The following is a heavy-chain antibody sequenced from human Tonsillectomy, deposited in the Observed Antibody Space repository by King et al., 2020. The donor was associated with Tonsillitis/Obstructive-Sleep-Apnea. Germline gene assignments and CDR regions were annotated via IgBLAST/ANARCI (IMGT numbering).Heavy chain of an antibody. Sequence: QLVQSGAEVKKPGESLKISCKSAGYRFTSYWIGWVRQVPGKGLEWMGIIYPGDSDTRYSPSFQGQVTISADKSISTAYLQWSSLKALDTAMYYCARLEVVLVPGSIPPGNNWFDPWGQGTLVTVSS. CDR2: IYPGDSDT. D-gene: IGHD2-2*01. CDR3: ARLEVVLVPGSIPPGNNWFDP. CDR1: GYRFTSYW. J-gene: IGHJ5*02. V-gene: IGHV5-51*03.